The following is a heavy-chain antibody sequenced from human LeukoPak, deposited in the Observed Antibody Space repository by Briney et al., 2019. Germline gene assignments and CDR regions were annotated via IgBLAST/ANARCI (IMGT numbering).Heavy chain of an antibody. V-gene: IGHV3-30*18. CDR3: AKAVRDYSGYDRYPYYYYGMDV. J-gene: IGHJ6*02. D-gene: IGHD5-12*01. CDR2: ISYDGSNK. Sequence: GGSLRLSCEASGFTFSSYGMHWVRQAPGKGLEWVAVISYDGSNKYYADSVKGRFTISRDNSKNTLYLQMNSLRAEDTAVYYCAKAVRDYSGYDRYPYYYYGMDVWGQGTTVTVSS. CDR1: GFTFSSYG.